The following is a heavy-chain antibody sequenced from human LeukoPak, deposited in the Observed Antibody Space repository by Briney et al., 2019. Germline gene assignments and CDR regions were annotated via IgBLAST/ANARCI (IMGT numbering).Heavy chain of an antibody. V-gene: IGHV1-69*13. CDR2: IIPIFGTA. CDR1: GGTFSSYA. J-gene: IGHJ6*04. D-gene: IGHD5-24*01. CDR3: AAMATPLAEDTS. Sequence: GASVKVSCKASGGTFSSYAISWVRQAPGQGLEWMGGIIPIFGTANYAQKFQGRVTITADESTSTAYMELSSLRSEDTAVYYCAAMATPLAEDTSWGKGTTVTVSS.